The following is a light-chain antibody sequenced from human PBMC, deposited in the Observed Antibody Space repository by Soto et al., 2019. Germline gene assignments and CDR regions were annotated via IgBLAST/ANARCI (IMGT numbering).Light chain of an antibody. Sequence: DIQMTQSPSTLSASVGDRVTITCRASQSISSWLAWYQQKPGKAPKLLIYKASSLESGVPSRFSSSGSGTEFTLTISSLQPDDFATYYCQQYNSHWTFGQGTKVEIK. CDR2: KAS. J-gene: IGKJ1*01. CDR1: QSISSW. CDR3: QQYNSHWT. V-gene: IGKV1-5*03.